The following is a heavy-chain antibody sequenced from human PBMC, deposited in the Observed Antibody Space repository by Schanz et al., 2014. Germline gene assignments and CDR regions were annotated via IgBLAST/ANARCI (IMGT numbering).Heavy chain of an antibody. Sequence: QVHLVQSGAEVKRPGASVKVSCKASGYTFTSYGISWVRQAPGQGLEWMGWISAYNGNTKYPQKLQGRVTMTTDTSASTAYMELRSRRTDDTAVYYCARDAADFYDILTEEDYWGQGTLVTVSS. J-gene: IGHJ4*02. CDR1: GYTFTSYG. V-gene: IGHV1-18*01. CDR3: ARDAADFYDILTEEDY. CDR2: ISAYNGNT. D-gene: IGHD3-9*01.